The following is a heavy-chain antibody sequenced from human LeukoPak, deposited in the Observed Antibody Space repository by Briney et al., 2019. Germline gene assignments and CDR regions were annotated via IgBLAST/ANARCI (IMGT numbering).Heavy chain of an antibody. V-gene: IGHV4-4*07. CDR2: IYTSGST. Sequence: SETLSLTCTVSGGSVSSYYWSWIRQPAGKGLEWIGRIYTSGSTNYNPSLKSRVTMSVDTSKNQFSLKLSSVTAADTAVYYCARGPSYSSSWYGGGFDYWGQGTLVTVSS. CDR3: ARGPSYSSSWYGGGFDY. J-gene: IGHJ4*02. D-gene: IGHD6-13*01. CDR1: GGSVSSYY.